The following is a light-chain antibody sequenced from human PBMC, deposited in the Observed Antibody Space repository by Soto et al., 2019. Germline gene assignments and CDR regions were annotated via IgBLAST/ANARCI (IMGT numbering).Light chain of an antibody. Sequence: DIQMTKSPSTLSASVGDRVTITCRASQSISSWLAWYQQKPGKAPKLLIYDASSLESGVASRFRGSGSGTEFTLTISSLQPDDFATHYCQQYNSYSTFGQGTKVEIK. J-gene: IGKJ1*01. CDR3: QQYNSYST. CDR1: QSISSW. CDR2: DAS. V-gene: IGKV1-5*01.